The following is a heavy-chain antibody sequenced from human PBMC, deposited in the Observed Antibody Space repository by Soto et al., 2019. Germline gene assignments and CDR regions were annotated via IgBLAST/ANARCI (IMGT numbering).Heavy chain of an antibody. J-gene: IGHJ4*02. V-gene: IGHV3-74*01. CDR2: INSDGSTT. D-gene: IGHD3-16*01. CDR3: ARGGTRAHEY. CDR1: GFTFSDYW. Sequence: EVQLVESGGGLVEPGESLRLSCAASGFTFSDYWMHWVRQAPGKGLVWVSRINSDGSTTTYADSVKGRLTISRDNAKNTVYLQMNSLRAEGTAVYYCARGGTRAHEYWGQGTLVTVSS.